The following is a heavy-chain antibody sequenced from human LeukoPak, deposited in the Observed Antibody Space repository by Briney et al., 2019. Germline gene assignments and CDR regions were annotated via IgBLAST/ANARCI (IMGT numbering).Heavy chain of an antibody. Sequence: GGSLRLSCAASGFIFSSYWMHWVRQAPGKGLVWVSRINSDGSSTYYADSVKGRFTISRDNAKNSLYLQMNSLRAEDTAVYYCAELGITMIGGVWGKGTTVTISS. CDR1: GFIFSSYW. CDR3: AELGITMIGGV. J-gene: IGHJ6*04. CDR2: INSDGSST. D-gene: IGHD3-10*02. V-gene: IGHV3-74*01.